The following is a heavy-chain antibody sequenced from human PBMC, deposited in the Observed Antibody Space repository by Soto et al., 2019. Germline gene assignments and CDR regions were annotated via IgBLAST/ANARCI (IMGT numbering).Heavy chain of an antibody. Sequence: SETLSLTCAVYGGSFSGYYWSWIRQPPGKGLEWIGEINHSGSTNYNPSLKSRVTISVDTSKNQFSLKLSSVTAADTAVYYCAREGPYCSSTSCSPYYYYMDVWGKGTTVTVS. CDR3: AREGPYCSSTSCSPYYYYMDV. V-gene: IGHV4-34*01. D-gene: IGHD2-2*01. J-gene: IGHJ6*03. CDR2: INHSGST. CDR1: GGSFSGYY.